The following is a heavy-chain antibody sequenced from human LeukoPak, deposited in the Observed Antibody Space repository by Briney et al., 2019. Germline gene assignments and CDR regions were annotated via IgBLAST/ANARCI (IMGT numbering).Heavy chain of an antibody. V-gene: IGHV3-30*19. Sequence: GGSLRLSCAASGFTFSSYGMHWVRQAPGKGLEWVAVISYDGSNKYYADSVKGRFTISRDNSKNTLYLQMNSLRAEDTAVYYCASDSSGPFDYWGQGTLVTVSS. CDR3: ASDSSGPFDY. J-gene: IGHJ4*02. CDR1: GFTFSSYG. D-gene: IGHD3-22*01. CDR2: ISYDGSNK.